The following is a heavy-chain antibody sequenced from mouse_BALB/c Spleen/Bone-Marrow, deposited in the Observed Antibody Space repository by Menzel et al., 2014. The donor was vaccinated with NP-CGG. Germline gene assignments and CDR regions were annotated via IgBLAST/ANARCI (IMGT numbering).Heavy chain of an antibody. CDR1: GFDFSRYW. CDR2: INPDSSTI. D-gene: IGHD2-1*01. V-gene: IGHV4-1*02. J-gene: IGHJ2*01. CDR3: ARQGYYGKGDY. Sequence: VQLQQSGGGLVQPGGSLKLSCAASGFDFSRYWMSWVRQAPGKGLEWIGEINPDSSTINYTPSLEDKFIISRDNAKNTLYLQMSKVRSEDTALYYCARQGYYGKGDYWGQDTTLTVSS.